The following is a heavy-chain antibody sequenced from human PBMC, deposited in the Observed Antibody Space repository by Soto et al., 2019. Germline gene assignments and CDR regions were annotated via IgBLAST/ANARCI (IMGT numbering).Heavy chain of an antibody. CDR2: ISGDGGRT. V-gene: IGHV3-23*01. CDR3: AKENQGRGSDY. CDR1: GFTFSSYA. D-gene: IGHD1-26*01. Sequence: EVRLLESGGGLVQPGGSLRLSCAASGFTFSSYAMSWVRQAPGKGLEWVSAISGDGGRTYYADSVKGRFTISRDNAKNTLYLQMNSLRAEDTAVYYCAKENQGRGSDYWGQGTLVTVSS. J-gene: IGHJ4*02.